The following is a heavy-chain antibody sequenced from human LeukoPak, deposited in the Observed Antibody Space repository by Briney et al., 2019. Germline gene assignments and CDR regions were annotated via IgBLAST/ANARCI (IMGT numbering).Heavy chain of an antibody. D-gene: IGHD2-8*01. CDR3: ARQYANYYYYYMDV. V-gene: IGHV5-51*01. CDR1: GYTFTGYY. Sequence: KVSCKASGYTFTGYYMHWVRQAPGQGLEWMGIIYPGDSDTRYSPSFQGQVTISADKSISTAYLQWSSLKASDTAMYYCARQYANYYYYYMDVWGEGTTVTVSS. J-gene: IGHJ6*03. CDR2: IYPGDSDT.